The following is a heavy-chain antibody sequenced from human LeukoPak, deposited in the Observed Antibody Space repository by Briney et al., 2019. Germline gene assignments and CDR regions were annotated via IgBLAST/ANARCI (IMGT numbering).Heavy chain of an antibody. CDR1: GFTFSSYA. V-gene: IGHV3-23*01. D-gene: IGHD6-19*01. CDR3: AKSPDVAGTGRFDY. CDR2: ISGSGGST. J-gene: IGHJ4*02. Sequence: GGSLRLSCAGSGFTFSSYAMNWVRQAPGKGLEWGSGISGSGGSTYYADSVKGRVFIFRVDSKNSLYLQMNSLRAEDTAVYYCAKSPDVAGTGRFDYWGQGTLVTVSS.